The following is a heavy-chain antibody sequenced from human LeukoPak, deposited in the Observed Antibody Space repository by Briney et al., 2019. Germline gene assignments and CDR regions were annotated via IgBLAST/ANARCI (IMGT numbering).Heavy chain of an antibody. CDR2: ITASGGYT. J-gene: IGHJ4*02. V-gene: IGHV3-23*01. CDR1: GFTLSSYA. D-gene: IGHD6-6*01. Sequence: GRSLRLSCSASGFTLSSYAVAWVRQAPGKGLEWVSTITASGGYTFYADSVKGRFTISKDNSKNSLYLQMNSLRAEDAARYYWAKGPLEYSGSSGLFHWGLGTLVTVSS. CDR3: AKGPLEYSGSSGLFH.